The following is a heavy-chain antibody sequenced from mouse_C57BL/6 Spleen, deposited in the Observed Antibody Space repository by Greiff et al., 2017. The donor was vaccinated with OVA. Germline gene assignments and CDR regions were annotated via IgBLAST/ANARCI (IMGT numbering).Heavy chain of an antibody. D-gene: IGHD1-1*01. CDR2: IYPGNSDT. J-gene: IGHJ1*03. V-gene: IGHV1-5*01. Sequence: EVMLVESGTVLARPGASVKMSCKTSGYTFTSFWMHWVKQRPGQGLEWIGAIYPGNSDTSYNQKFKGKAKLTAVTSASTAYMELSSLTNEDSAVYYCTNYYGSSPLLGFDVWGTGTTVTVSS. CDR1: GYTFTSFW. CDR3: TNYYGSSPLLGFDV.